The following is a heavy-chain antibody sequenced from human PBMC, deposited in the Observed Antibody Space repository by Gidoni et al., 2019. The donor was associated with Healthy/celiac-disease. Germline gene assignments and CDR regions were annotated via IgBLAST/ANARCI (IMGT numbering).Heavy chain of an antibody. V-gene: IGHV1-69*01. CDR2: FIPVFGTA. Sequence: QVQLVQSGAEMTKPGSSVKVSCKASGDTFSSYAISWVRQAPGQGLEWMGGFIPVFGTASYAQNFQGRVTITADESTSTAYMELSSLRSEDTAVYYCARGPYSGYDWGDNWFDPWGLGTLVTVSS. CDR3: ARGPYSGYDWGDNWFDP. CDR1: GDTFSSYA. D-gene: IGHD5-12*01. J-gene: IGHJ5*02.